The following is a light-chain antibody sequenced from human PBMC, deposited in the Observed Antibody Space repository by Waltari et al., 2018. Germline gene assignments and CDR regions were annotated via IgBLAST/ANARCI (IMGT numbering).Light chain of an antibody. CDR3: MQGTHWPCT. J-gene: IGKJ1*01. CDR1: QSLVHSDGKTY. CDR2: KVS. V-gene: IGKV2-30*02. Sequence: EVVMTQSPLSLPVTLGQPASISCRSSQSLVHSDGKTYLNWFHQSPGQSPSRLIYKVSNRDSGFPDRFSGSGSGTEFTLNINRVEAEDVGVYYCMQGTHWPCTFGQGTKVEIK.